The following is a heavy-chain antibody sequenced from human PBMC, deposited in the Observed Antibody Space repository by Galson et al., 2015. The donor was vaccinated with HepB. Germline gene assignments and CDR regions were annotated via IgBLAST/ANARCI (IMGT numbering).Heavy chain of an antibody. D-gene: IGHD6-19*01. CDR3: ASSSEPTRNWHFDL. CDR1: GLIVSNNY. Sequence: SLRLSCAASGLIVSNNYMTWVRQAPGKGLEWVSLIYGGGDTTYADSVRGRFTISRDTSKSTLYVQMTSLTTEDTAVYYCASSSEPTRNWHFDLWGRGTLVSVSS. CDR2: IYGGGDT. V-gene: IGHV3-66*02. J-gene: IGHJ2*01.